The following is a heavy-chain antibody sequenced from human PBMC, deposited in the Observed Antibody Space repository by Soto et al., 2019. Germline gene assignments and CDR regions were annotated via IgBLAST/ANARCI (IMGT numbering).Heavy chain of an antibody. CDR2: IVPVFGRP. CDR3: AREGSGYNF. J-gene: IGHJ4*02. D-gene: IGHD5-12*01. Sequence: SVEVSSKASGGSFSNFGMSWVRQAPGQELEWMGGIVPVFGRPNDAQRFRGRLTITAGESTSTGYMELISLRSDDTAVYYCAREGSGYNFWGQGTQVTVSS. V-gene: IGHV1-69*13. CDR1: GGSFSNFG.